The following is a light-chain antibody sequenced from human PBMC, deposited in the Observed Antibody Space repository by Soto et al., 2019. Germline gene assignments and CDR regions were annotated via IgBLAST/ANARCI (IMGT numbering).Light chain of an antibody. J-gene: IGLJ1*01. CDR2: DVS. V-gene: IGLV1-40*01. Sequence: QSVLTQPPSVSGAPGQRVTISCTGSSSNLGAGYDVHWYQLLPGTAPKIMIYDVSKRPSGVPDRFSGSKSDNTASLTISGLQAEDEADYYCCSYAGSYTFVFGIGTKVTVL. CDR1: SSNLGAGYD. CDR3: CSYAGSYTFV.